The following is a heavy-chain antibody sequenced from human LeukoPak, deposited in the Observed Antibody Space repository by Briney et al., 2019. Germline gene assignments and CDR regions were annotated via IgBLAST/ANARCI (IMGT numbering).Heavy chain of an antibody. CDR2: VNPNSGDT. V-gene: IGHV1-2*02. CDR1: GYTFTGYY. CDR3: ARASGSYWWFDS. D-gene: IGHD1-26*01. J-gene: IGHJ5*01. Sequence: GASVKLSCKASGYTFTGYYLHWVRQAPGRGLEWMGCVNPNSGDTNYAKKFQGSVTMTRDTSISTVYMELSRLRSDDTAVYYCARASGSYWWFDSWGQGTLVTVSS.